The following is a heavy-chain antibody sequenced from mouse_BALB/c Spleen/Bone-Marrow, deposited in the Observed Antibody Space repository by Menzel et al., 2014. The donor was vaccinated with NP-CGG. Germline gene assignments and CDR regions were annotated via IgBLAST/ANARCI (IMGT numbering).Heavy chain of an antibody. CDR1: GYTFTSYT. J-gene: IGHJ2*01. Sequence: QVQLQQSGAELARPGASVKMSCKASGYTFTSYTMHWVKRRPGQGLEWIGYINPSSGYTNYNQKFKDKATLTADKSSSTAYMQLSSLTSEDSAVYYCARESLYGSNYYWGQGTTPTVSS. D-gene: IGHD1-1*01. V-gene: IGHV1-4*01. CDR2: INPSSGYT. CDR3: ARESLYGSNYY.